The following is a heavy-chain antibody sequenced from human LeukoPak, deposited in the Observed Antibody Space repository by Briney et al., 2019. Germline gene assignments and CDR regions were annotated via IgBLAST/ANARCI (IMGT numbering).Heavy chain of an antibody. J-gene: IGHJ3*02. Sequence: GRSLRLSCAASGFTFSSYAMHWVRQAPGKGLEWVAVISHDGSNKYYADSVKGRFTISRDNSKNTLFLQMNSLRAEDSSVYYCARPTTVTTISADAFDIWGQGTMVTVSS. CDR1: GFTFSSYA. V-gene: IGHV3-30-3*01. CDR2: ISHDGSNK. CDR3: ARPTTVTTISADAFDI. D-gene: IGHD4-17*01.